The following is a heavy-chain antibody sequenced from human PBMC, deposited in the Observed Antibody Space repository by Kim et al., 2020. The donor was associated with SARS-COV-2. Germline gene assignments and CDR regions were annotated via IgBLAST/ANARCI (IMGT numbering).Heavy chain of an antibody. V-gene: IGHV7-4-1*02. CDR2: INTNTGNP. CDR1: GYTFTTYA. CDR3: ARDLSGPPPDYYYYYMDV. D-gene: IGHD5-12*01. J-gene: IGHJ6*03. Sequence: ASVKVSCEASGYTFTTYAMNWVRQAPGQRLEWMGWINTNTGNPTYAQGFTGRFVFSLDTSVSTAYLQISSLKAEDTAVYYCARDLSGPPPDYYYYYMDVWGKGTTVTVSS.